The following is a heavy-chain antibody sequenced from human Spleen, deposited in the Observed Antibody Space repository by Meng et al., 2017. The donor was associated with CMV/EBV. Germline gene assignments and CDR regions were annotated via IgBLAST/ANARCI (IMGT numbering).Heavy chain of an antibody. J-gene: IGHJ6*02. Sequence: YGITWVRQAPGQGLEWMGWISAYNGNTNYAQKLQGRVTMTTDTSTSTAYMDLRSLRSDDTAVYYCARWGRGEVGATVGYYYYGMDVWGQGTTVTVSS. CDR1: YG. V-gene: IGHV1-18*01. D-gene: IGHD1-26*01. CDR3: ARWGRGEVGATVGYYYYGMDV. CDR2: ISAYNGNT.